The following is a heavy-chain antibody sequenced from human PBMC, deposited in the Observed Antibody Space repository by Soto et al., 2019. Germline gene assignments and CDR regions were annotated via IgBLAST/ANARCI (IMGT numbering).Heavy chain of an antibody. CDR2: INPKSGDT. V-gene: IGHV1-2*02. J-gene: IGHJ4*02. Sequence: QVRLMQSGPEVRRPGASVTVSCKASGYTFTHYFIHWVRRAPGQGLEWIGYINPKSGDTHYSQTFRGGVSMTRDTSTDTANMGLSSLKSDDPAVYFCARVPGHKNSRGDFWGQGTPITVSS. D-gene: IGHD1-7*01. CDR3: ARVPGHKNSRGDF. CDR1: GYTFTHYF.